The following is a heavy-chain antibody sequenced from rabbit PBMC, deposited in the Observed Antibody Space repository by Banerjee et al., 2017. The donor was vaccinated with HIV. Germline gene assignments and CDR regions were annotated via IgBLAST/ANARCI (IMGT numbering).Heavy chain of an antibody. Sequence: QSLEESGGDLVKPGASLKLSCTASGFSFSSSYWICWVRQAPGKGLEWIACIYGGSSGTTYYASWVNGRFTISSDNAQNTVDLQMNSLTAADTATYFCARDSSGWGVRFNLRGPGTLVTVS. V-gene: IGHV1S40*01. D-gene: IGHD4-1*01. CDR3: ARDSSGWGVRFNL. CDR1: GFSFSSSYW. J-gene: IGHJ4*01. CDR2: IYGGSSGTT.